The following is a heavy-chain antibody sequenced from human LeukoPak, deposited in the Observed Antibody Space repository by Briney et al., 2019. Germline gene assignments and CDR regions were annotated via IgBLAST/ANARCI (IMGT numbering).Heavy chain of an antibody. D-gene: IGHD3-22*01. J-gene: IGHJ4*02. CDR2: ISYDGSNK. V-gene: IGHV3-30*18. Sequence: GGSLRLSCAASGFTFSTYGMHWVRQAPGKGLEWVEVISYDGSNKYYADSVKGRFTISRDNSKNTLYLQMNSLRAEDTAVYYCAKSRDYYDSSGYGYWGQGTLVTVSS. CDR3: AKSRDYYDSSGYGY. CDR1: GFTFSTYG.